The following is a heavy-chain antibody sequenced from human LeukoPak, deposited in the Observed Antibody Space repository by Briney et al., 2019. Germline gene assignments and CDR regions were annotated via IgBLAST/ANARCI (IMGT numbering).Heavy chain of an antibody. CDR3: ARQYYYDSSGYYYVDY. J-gene: IGHJ4*02. Sequence: GESLKISCKGSGYSFTSSWIGWVRQMPGKGLEWMGIIYPGDSDTRYSPSFQGQVTISADKSISTAYLQWSSLKASDTAMYYCARQYYYDSSGYYYVDYWGQGTLVTVSS. D-gene: IGHD3-22*01. CDR1: GYSFTSSW. CDR2: IYPGDSDT. V-gene: IGHV5-51*01.